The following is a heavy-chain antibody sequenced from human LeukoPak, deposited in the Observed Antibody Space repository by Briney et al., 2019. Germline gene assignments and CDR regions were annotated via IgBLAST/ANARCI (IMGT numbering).Heavy chain of an antibody. J-gene: IGHJ6*02. V-gene: IGHV4-34*01. Sequence: SETLSLTCVVYGGSFSGYYWSWIRQPPGKGLEWIGEINHSGSTNYNPSLKSRVTISVDTSKNQFSLKLNSVTAADTAVYYCASSRCSSTSCLYYNYYYGIDVCGQGTTVTVSS. CDR3: ASSRCSSTSCLYYNYYYGIDV. CDR2: INHSGST. CDR1: GGSFSGYY. D-gene: IGHD2-2*01.